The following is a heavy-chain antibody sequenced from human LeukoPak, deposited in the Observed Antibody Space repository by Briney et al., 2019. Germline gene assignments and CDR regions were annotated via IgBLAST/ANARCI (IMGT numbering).Heavy chain of an antibody. D-gene: IGHD6-13*01. J-gene: IGHJ6*02. CDR2: IWYDGSNK. CDR1: GFTFSSYG. Sequence: GGSLRLSCAASGFTFSSYGMHWVRQAPGKGLEWVAVIWYDGSNKYYADSVKGRFTISRDNSKNTLYLLMNSLRAEDTAVYYCARVRRYSSSWSSYYYGMDVWGQGTTVTVSS. V-gene: IGHV3-33*01. CDR3: ARVRRYSSSWSSYYYGMDV.